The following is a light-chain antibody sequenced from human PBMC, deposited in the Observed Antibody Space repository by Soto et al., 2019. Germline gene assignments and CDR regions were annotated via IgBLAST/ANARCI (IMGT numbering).Light chain of an antibody. CDR3: QTWGTGVV. Sequence: QSVLTQSPSASASLGASAKLTCTLSSGHSSYAIAWHQQQPEKGPRYLMKLNSDGSHSKGDGIPDRFSVSSSGAERYLTTPSLQSEDEADYYCQTWGTGVVFGGGTKLTVL. J-gene: IGLJ2*01. CDR2: LNSDGSH. CDR1: SGHSSYA. V-gene: IGLV4-69*01.